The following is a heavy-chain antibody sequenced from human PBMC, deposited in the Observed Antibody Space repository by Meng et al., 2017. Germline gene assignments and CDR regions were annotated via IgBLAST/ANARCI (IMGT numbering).Heavy chain of an antibody. CDR2: SYHSGST. CDR3: ARAGVGYYDSSGPYSY. Sequence: VRLQEPSPVLVKPSGTLSLTCAVSGGSISSSSWWSWVRQPPGKGLEWIGESYHSGSTNYNPSLKSRVTISVDKSKNQFSLKLSSVTAADTAVYYCARAGVGYYDSSGPYSYWGQGTLVTVSS. V-gene: IGHV4-4*02. CDR1: GGSISSSSW. D-gene: IGHD3-22*01. J-gene: IGHJ4*02.